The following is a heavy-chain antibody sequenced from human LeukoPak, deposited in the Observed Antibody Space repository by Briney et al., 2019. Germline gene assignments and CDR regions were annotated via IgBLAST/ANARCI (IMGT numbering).Heavy chain of an antibody. J-gene: IGHJ4*02. Sequence: GASVKVSCKASGYTFTSYGISWVRQAPGQGLEWMGWISAYNGNTNYAQKFQGRATMTRDTSISTAYMELSRLRSDDTAVYYCARDLIFRGYSYTVWWIHDYWGQGTLVTVSS. D-gene: IGHD5-18*01. CDR2: ISAYNGNT. CDR3: ARDLIFRGYSYTVWWIHDY. V-gene: IGHV1-18*01. CDR1: GYTFTSYG.